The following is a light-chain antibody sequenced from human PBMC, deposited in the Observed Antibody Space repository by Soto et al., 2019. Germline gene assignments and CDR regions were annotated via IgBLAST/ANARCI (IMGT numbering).Light chain of an antibody. CDR1: QSVSSN. Sequence: EIVMTQSPATLAVSPGERATLSCSASQSVSSNLAWYQQKPGQAPRLLIYGAYTRATGIPARFSGSGSGTEFTLTISSLEPEDSAVYYCQQRHMWPITVGQGTRLEIK. V-gene: IGKV3-15*01. J-gene: IGKJ5*01. CDR2: GAY. CDR3: QQRHMWPIT.